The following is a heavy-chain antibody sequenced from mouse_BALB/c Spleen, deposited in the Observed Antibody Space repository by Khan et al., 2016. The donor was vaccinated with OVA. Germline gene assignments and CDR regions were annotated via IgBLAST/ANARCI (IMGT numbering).Heavy chain of an antibody. J-gene: IGHJ3*02. CDR3: VRSLHYGSITWFGY. V-gene: IGHV1-69*02. Sequence: QVQLQQSGAELVKPGASVKLSCKASGYPLTSYWLHWVKQRPGQGLEWIGEIDPSDSYTNYNQKFKGKATVTVDKSSSTTYMQLSSLTAEDSAVYFCVRSLHYGSITWFGYWGQGTLVTVSA. CDR1: GYPLTSYW. D-gene: IGHD1-1*01. CDR2: IDPSDSYT.